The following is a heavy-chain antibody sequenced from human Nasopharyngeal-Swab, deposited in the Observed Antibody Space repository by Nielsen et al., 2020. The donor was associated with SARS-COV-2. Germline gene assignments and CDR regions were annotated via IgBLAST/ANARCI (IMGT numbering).Heavy chain of an antibody. CDR2: INPNSGGT. CDR3: ARDNFYNSSGYYSPDY. J-gene: IGHJ4*02. CDR1: GYTFTDYY. D-gene: IGHD3-22*01. Sequence: ASVKVSCKASGYTFTDYYIQWVRQAPGQGLEWMGRINPNSGGTNYAQKSQGRVTMTRDTSITTAYMELSRLRSGDTAVYYCARDNFYNSSGYYSPDYWGQGTLVTVSS. V-gene: IGHV1-2*06.